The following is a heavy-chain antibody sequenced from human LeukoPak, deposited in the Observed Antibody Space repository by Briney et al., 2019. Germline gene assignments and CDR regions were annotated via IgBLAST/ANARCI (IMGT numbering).Heavy chain of an antibody. CDR2: ISGSGGST. CDR1: GFTFSSFG. J-gene: IGHJ4*02. Sequence: PGGSLRLSCAASGFTFSSFGMSWVRQAPGKGLEWVSAISGSGGSTYYADSVKGRLTISRDNSKSTLYLQMNSLRAEDTAVYYCAKEIDFWSGHFDYWGQGTLVTVSS. V-gene: IGHV3-23*01. D-gene: IGHD3-3*01. CDR3: AKEIDFWSGHFDY.